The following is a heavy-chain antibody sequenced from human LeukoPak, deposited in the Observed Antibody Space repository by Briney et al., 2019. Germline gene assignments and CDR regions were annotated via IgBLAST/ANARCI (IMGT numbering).Heavy chain of an antibody. D-gene: IGHD3-10*01. Sequence: GGSLRLACAASGFTFSIYEMNWVRHAPRKGLEWVSYISSSGSTIYYADSVKGRFTISRDNAKHSLYLQMNSLRAEDTAVYYCALLKSYPYGSGSSGYLDYWGQGTLVTVSS. CDR2: ISSSGSTI. CDR3: ALLKSYPYGSGSSGYLDY. CDR1: GFTFSIYE. V-gene: IGHV3-48*03. J-gene: IGHJ4*02.